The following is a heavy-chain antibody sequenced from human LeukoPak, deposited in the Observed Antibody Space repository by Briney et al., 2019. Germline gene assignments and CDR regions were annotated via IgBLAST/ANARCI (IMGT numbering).Heavy chain of an antibody. Sequence: GGSLRLSCAASGFTFDDYGMSWVRQAPGKGLEWVSGINWNGGSTGYADSVKGRFTISRDNSKNTLYLQMNSLRAEDTAVYYCARDNSVVTGAFDIWGQGTMVTVSS. CDR3: ARDNSVVTGAFDI. J-gene: IGHJ3*02. CDR1: GFTFDDYG. D-gene: IGHD4-23*01. CDR2: INWNGGST. V-gene: IGHV3-20*04.